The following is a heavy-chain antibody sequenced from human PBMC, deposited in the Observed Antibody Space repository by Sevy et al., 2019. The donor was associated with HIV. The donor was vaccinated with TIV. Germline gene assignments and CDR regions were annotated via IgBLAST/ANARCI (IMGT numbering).Heavy chain of an antibody. CDR3: AKDISPGYCSSTSCYLTKVYYYYYGMDV. D-gene: IGHD2-2*01. CDR2: ISWNSGSI. Sequence: GGSLRLSCAASGFTFDDYAMHWVRQAPGKGLEWVSGISWNSGSIGYADSVKGRFTISRDNAKNSLYLQMNSLRAEDTALYYCAKDISPGYCSSTSCYLTKVYYYYYGMDVWGQGTTVTVSS. J-gene: IGHJ6*02. CDR1: GFTFDDYA. V-gene: IGHV3-9*01.